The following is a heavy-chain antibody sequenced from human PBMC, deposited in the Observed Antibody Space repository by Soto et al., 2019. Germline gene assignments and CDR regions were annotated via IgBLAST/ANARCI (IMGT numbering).Heavy chain of an antibody. D-gene: IGHD3-10*01. CDR1: GYTFTSYD. V-gene: IGHV1-8*01. CDR3: ARGRRSLWFGEFTDY. CDR2: MNPNSGNT. Sequence: ASVKVSCKASGYTFTSYDISWVRQATGQGLEWMGWMNPNSGNTGYAQKFQGRVTMTRNTSISTAYMELSSLRSEDTAVYYGARGRRSLWFGEFTDYWGQGTLVTVSS. J-gene: IGHJ4*02.